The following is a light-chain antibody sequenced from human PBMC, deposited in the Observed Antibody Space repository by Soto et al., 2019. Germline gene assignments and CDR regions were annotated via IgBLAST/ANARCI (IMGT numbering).Light chain of an antibody. J-gene: IGKJ2*01. Sequence: EIVLTQSPGTLSLSPGERATLSCTASQSVSSSYLAWYQQKPGQAPRLLIYGASSRATGIPDTFSGSGSGTDFTLTISRLEPEDFAVYYCQQYWSSPPMYTFGQGTKLEIK. V-gene: IGKV3-20*01. CDR3: QQYWSSPPMYT. CDR1: QSVSSSY. CDR2: GAS.